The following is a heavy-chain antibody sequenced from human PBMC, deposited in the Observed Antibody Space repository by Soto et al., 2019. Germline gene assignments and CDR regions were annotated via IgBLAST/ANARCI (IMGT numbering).Heavy chain of an antibody. V-gene: IGHV3-30-3*01. CDR2: ISYDGSNK. CDR3: ARESEPTKYYDFWSGPNYYYGMDV. J-gene: IGHJ6*02. D-gene: IGHD3-3*01. Sequence: GGSLRLSCAASGFTFSSYAMHWVRQAPGKGLEWVAVISYDGSNKCYADSVKGRFTISRDNSKNTLYLQMNSLRAEDTAVYYCARESEPTKYYDFWSGPNYYYGMDVWGQGTTVTVSS. CDR1: GFTFSSYA.